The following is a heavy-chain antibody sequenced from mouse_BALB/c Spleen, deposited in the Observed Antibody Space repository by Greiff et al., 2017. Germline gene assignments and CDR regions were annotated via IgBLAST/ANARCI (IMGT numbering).Heavy chain of an antibody. J-gene: IGHJ4*01. V-gene: IGHV6-6*02. CDR1: GFTFSNYW. Sequence: EVQLQESGGGLVQPGGSMKLSCVASGFTFSNYWMNWVRQSPEKGLEWVAEIRLKSNNYATHYAESVKGRFTISRDDSKSSVYLQMNNLRAEDTGIYYCTRTTATPPMDYWGQGTSVTVSS. CDR2: IRLKSNNYAT. CDR3: TRTTATPPMDY. D-gene: IGHD1-2*01.